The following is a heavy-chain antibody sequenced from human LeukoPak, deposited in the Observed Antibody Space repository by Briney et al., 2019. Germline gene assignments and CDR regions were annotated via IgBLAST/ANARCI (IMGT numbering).Heavy chain of an antibody. CDR3: ARGGNWNLDAFDI. V-gene: IGHV1-69*05. D-gene: IGHD1-20*01. CDR1: GGTFSSYA. CDR2: IIPIFGTA. J-gene: IGHJ3*02. Sequence: SSVKVSCKASGGTFSSYAISWVRQAPGQGLEWMGRIIPIFGTANYAQKFQGRVTITTDESTSTAYMELSSLRSEDTAVYYCARGGNWNLDAFDIWGQGTMVTVSS.